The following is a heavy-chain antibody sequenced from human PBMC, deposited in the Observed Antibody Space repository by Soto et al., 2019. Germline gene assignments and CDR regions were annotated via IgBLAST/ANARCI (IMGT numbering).Heavy chain of an antibody. D-gene: IGHD6-13*01. CDR1: GGSISSRGYY. J-gene: IGHJ5*02. CDR2: IYYSGST. V-gene: IGHV4-39*01. CDR3: ATSSWFDP. Sequence: PSETLSLTCTVSGGSISSRGYYWGWIRQPPGKRLEWIGTIYYSGSTYYNPSLKSRVTISVDTSKNQFSLKLSFVTAADTAVYYCATSSWFDPWGQGTLVTVSS.